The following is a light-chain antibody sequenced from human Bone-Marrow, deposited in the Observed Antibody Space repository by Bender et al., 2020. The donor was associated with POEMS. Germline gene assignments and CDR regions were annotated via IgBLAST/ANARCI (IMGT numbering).Light chain of an antibody. CDR3: CLYAGSRSP. CDR2: DVN. J-gene: IGLJ2*01. V-gene: IGLV2-14*03. Sequence: QSALTQPASVSGSPGQSITISCIGTSSDIGGHNYVSWYQQHPGEAPKLVIYDVNSRPSGVSNRFSGSKSGNTASLTISGLRAEDEADYYCCLYAGSRSPLGGGTKLTVL. CDR1: SSDIGGHNY.